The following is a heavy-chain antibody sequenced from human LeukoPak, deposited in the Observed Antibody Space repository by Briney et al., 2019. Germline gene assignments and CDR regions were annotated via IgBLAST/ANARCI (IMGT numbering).Heavy chain of an antibody. Sequence: GGSLRLSCAASGFTFSTYSMNWVRQAPGKGLEWVSAISGSGGSTYYADSVKGRFTISRDNSKNTLYLQMNSLRAEDTAVYYCAKGGINWFDPWGQGTLVTVSS. CDR3: AKGGINWFDP. CDR1: GFTFSTYS. V-gene: IGHV3-23*01. CDR2: ISGSGGST. D-gene: IGHD1-14*01. J-gene: IGHJ5*02.